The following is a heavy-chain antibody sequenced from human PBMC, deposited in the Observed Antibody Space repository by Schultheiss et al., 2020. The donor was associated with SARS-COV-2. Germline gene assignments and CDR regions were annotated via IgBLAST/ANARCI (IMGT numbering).Heavy chain of an antibody. CDR1: GFTVSSYS. CDR2: ISSSSSYI. J-gene: IGHJ4*02. V-gene: IGHV3-21*01. Sequence: GGSLRLSCAASGFTVSSYSMNWVRQAPGKGLEWVSSISSSSSYIYYADSVKGRFTISRDNAKNTLYLQMNSLRAEDTAVYYCARAGIVVVTAIYDWGQGTLVTVSS. CDR3: ARAGIVVVTAIYD. D-gene: IGHD2-21*02.